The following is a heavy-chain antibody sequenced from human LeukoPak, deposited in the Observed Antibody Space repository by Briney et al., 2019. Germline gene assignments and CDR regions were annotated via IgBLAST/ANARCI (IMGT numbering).Heavy chain of an antibody. D-gene: IGHD6-13*01. CDR2: IKGSDNYI. Sequence: PGGSLRLSCAASGFTFSAYTLNWVRQAPGKGLEWVSSIKGSDNYIYNADSVAGRFTVSTDDAQNSIYLQMNSLRVEDTAIYYCARDLSRIAGAGLDYWGQGTLVTVSS. V-gene: IGHV3-21*06. CDR1: GFTFSAYT. CDR3: ARDLSRIAGAGLDY. J-gene: IGHJ4*02.